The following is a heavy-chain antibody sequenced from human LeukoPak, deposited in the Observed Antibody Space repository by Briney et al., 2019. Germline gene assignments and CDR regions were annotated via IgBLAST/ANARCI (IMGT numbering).Heavy chain of an antibody. CDR2: ISYDGNDQ. CDR3: AKHSSALYYLGYFDY. CDR1: GFTFSSAG. Sequence: GGSLRLSCAASGFTFSSAGMNWVRQAPGKGLEWVAFISYDGNDQYYADSVKGRFTISRDNSKNTLHLQMNSLRAEDTAVYSCAKHSSALYYLGYFDYWGQGTLVTVSS. J-gene: IGHJ4*02. V-gene: IGHV3-30*18. D-gene: IGHD3-22*01.